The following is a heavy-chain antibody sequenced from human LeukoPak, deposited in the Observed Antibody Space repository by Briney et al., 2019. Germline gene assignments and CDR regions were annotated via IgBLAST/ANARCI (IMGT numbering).Heavy chain of an antibody. V-gene: IGHV3-33*01. CDR1: GFTFSSYG. CDR3: VGSGSPEYSFDY. CDR2: IWYDGSNK. J-gene: IGHJ4*02. Sequence: PGRSLRLSCAASGFTFSSYGMHWVRQAPGKGLEWVAVIWYDGSNKYYADSVKGRFTISRDNSKNTLYLQMNSLRAEDTAVYYCVGSGSPEYSFDYWGQGTLVTASS. D-gene: IGHD3-10*01.